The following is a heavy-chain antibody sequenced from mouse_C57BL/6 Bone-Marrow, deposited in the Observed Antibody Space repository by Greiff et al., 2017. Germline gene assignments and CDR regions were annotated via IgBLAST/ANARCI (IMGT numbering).Heavy chain of an antibody. V-gene: IGHV1-82*01. J-gene: IGHJ2*01. CDR2: IYPGDGDT. CDR1: GYAFSSSW. Sequence: VQLQQPGPELVKPGASVKISCKASGYAFSSSWMTWVKQRPGKGLEWIGRIYPGDGDTNYNGKFKGKATLTVDKSSSTAYMQLSSLTSEDSAVYFCARSLGYFGYWGQGTTLTVSS. CDR3: ARSLGYFGY.